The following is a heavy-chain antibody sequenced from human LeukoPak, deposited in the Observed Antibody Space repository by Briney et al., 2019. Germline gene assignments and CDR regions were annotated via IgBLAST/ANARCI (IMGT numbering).Heavy chain of an antibody. CDR3: AKDLGVGAAGSSYFGMDV. V-gene: IGHV3-30*18. CDR2: ISYIGSNK. Sequence: GRSLRLSCAASGFTFSSFGMHWVRQAPGKGLEWVVVISYIGSNKYYAGSVKGRFTISRDNSKNTLYLQMNSLRAEDTAVYYCAKDLGVGAAGSSYFGMDVWGQGITVTVSS. D-gene: IGHD3-10*01. CDR1: GFTFSSFG. J-gene: IGHJ6*02.